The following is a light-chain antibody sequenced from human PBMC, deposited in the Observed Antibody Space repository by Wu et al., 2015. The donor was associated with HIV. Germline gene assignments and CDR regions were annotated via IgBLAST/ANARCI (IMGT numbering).Light chain of an antibody. CDR1: QTVSSY. Sequence: EIVLTQSPATLSLSPGERATLSCRASQTVSSYLAWYQQKPGQAPRLLIYGASSRATGIPDRFSGSGSGTDFTLTISRLEPEDFAVYYCQQYGSSPMTFGQGTKVEIE. J-gene: IGKJ1*01. CDR2: GAS. V-gene: IGKV3-20*01. CDR3: QQYGSSPMT.